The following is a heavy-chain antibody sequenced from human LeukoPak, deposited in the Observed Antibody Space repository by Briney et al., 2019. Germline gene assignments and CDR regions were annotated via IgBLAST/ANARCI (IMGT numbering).Heavy chain of an antibody. CDR2: ISGQSGDT. J-gene: IGHJ4*02. Sequence: ASVKVSCKTSGYTFTSFFTSWVRQTPGQGLEWMGWISGQSGDTYHAQKFQGRVTMMRDTTTNTVHMELRNLISDDTAVYYCARWPAVGDYWGQGTLVTVSS. D-gene: IGHD6-13*01. CDR1: GYTFTSFF. CDR3: ARWPAVGDY. V-gene: IGHV1-18*01.